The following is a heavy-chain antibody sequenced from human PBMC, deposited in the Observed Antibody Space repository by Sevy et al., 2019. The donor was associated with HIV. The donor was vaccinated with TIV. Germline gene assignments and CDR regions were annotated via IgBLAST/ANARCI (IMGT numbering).Heavy chain of an antibody. CDR2: IYYSGST. CDR3: ARGWDILTGYPYYYGMDV. V-gene: IGHV4-59*12. D-gene: IGHD3-9*01. CDR1: GGSISSYY. J-gene: IGHJ6*02. Sequence: SETLSLTCTASGGSISSYYWSWIRQTPGKGLEWIGYIYYSGSTKYNPSLKSRVTISVDTSKNQFSLKLSSVTAADTAVYYCARGWDILTGYPYYYGMDVWGQGTTVTVSS.